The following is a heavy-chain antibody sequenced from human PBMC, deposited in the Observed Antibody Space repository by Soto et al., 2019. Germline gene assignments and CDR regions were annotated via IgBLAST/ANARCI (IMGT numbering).Heavy chain of an antibody. J-gene: IGHJ4*02. CDR3: AKRSSSSTFDY. Sequence: EVQLLESGGGLVQPGESLRLSCAASGFTFSSYAMSWVRQAPGKGLEWVSVISGSDDRTYYADSVKGRFTISRDNSKNTLYRQMNSLRAEDTAVYYCAKRSSSSTFDYWGQGTLVTVSS. V-gene: IGHV3-23*01. CDR2: ISGSDDRT. CDR1: GFTFSSYA. D-gene: IGHD6-6*01.